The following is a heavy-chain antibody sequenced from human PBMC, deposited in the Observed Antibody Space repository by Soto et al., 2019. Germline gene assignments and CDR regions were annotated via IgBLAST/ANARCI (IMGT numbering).Heavy chain of an antibody. CDR1: GGPLTTYF. D-gene: IGHD5-12*01. J-gene: IGHJ4*02. V-gene: IGHV4-59*01. CDR2: VSYFGTT. CDR3: ARDRSGYDRALGY. Sequence: SETLSLTCNVSGGPLTTYFWSWIRQPPGKGLEWIGYVSYFGTTNYNPSLQSRLTISLDTSKTHFSLKLSSVTAADTAVYYCARDRSGYDRALGYWGQGTLVTVSS.